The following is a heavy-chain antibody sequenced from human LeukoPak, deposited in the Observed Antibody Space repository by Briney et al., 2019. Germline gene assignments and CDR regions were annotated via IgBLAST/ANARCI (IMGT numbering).Heavy chain of an antibody. V-gene: IGHV1-2*02. CDR3: ARGVAVAGTEY. D-gene: IGHD6-19*01. J-gene: IGHJ4*02. CDR2: INPNSGAT. CDR1: GYTFTGYY. Sequence: GASVKVSCKASGYTFTGYYMHWVRQAPGQGLEWMGWINPNSGATNYAQKFQGRVTITRDTSISTTYMELTRLRFDDTAMYYCARGVAVAGTEYWGQGSLVTVSS.